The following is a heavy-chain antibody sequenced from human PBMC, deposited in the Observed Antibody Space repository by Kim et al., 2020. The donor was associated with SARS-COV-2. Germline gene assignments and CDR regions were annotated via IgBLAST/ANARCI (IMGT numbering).Heavy chain of an antibody. J-gene: IGHJ3*02. CDR2: IYYSGST. CDR1: GGSISSGGYY. D-gene: IGHD6-13*01. Sequence: SETLSLTCTVSGGSISSGGYYWSWIRQHPGKGLEWIGYIYYSGSTYYNPSLKSRVTISVDTSKNQFSLKLSSVTAADTAVYYCARDSRRRSIIAAAGTKPYAFDIWGQGTMVTVSS. CDR3: ARDSRRRSIIAAAGTKPYAFDI. V-gene: IGHV4-31*03.